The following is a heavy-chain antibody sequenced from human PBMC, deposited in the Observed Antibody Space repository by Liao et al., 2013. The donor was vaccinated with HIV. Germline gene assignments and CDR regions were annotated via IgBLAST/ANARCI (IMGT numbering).Heavy chain of an antibody. V-gene: IGHV4-34*01. CDR1: GGSFSGYY. D-gene: IGHD1-26*01. J-gene: IGHJ3*02. Sequence: QVQLQQWGAGLLKPSETLSLTCAVYGGSFSGYYWSWIRQPPGKGLEWIGEINHSGSTNYNPSLKSRVTISVDTSKNQFSLKLSSVTAADTAVYYCARGAGTYYKGGTAFDIWGQGTMVTVSS. CDR3: ARGAGTYYKGGTAFDI. CDR2: INHSGST.